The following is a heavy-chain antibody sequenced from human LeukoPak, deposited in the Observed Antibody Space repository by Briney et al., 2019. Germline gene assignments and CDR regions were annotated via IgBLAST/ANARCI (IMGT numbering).Heavy chain of an antibody. CDR3: VRLQPNTGEWAFDI. V-gene: IGHV4-59*01. CDR2: VSNGGST. D-gene: IGHD1-1*01. Sequence: SETLSLTCSVSGGTISSYYWSWIRQPPGEDLEWIGYVSNGGSTSYNPSLKSRVTISVDTSKNQLSLKLSSVTAADTAVYHCVRLQPNTGEWAFDIWGQGTMVSVSS. CDR1: GGTISSYY. J-gene: IGHJ3*02.